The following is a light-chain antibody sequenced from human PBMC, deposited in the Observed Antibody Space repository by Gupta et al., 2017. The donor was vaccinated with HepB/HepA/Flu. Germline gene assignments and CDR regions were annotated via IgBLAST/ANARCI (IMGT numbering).Light chain of an antibody. CDR1: ALPKQY. V-gene: IGLV3-25*03. CDR2: KDS. Sequence: SYELTQPPSVSVSPGQTARITCSGDALPKQYAYWYQQKPGQAPGRGREKDSERQSGIPERGSGSSSGTNVTFTISGVQAEDESDADCQSADRSGTEVFGGGTKMTVL. J-gene: IGLJ3*02. CDR3: QSADRSGTEV.